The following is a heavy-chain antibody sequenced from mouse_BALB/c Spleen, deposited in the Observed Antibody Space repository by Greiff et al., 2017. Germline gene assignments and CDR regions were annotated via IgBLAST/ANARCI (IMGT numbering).Heavy chain of an antibody. CDR3: AIRGKTSGDAMDY. CDR1: GFTFSSYG. V-gene: IGHV5-6*01. D-gene: IGHD3-1*01. J-gene: IGHJ4*01. CDR2: ISSGGSYT. Sequence: EVQVVESGGGLVKPGGSLKLSCAASGFTFSSYGMSWVRQTPDKRLEWVATISSGGSYTYYPDSVKGRFTISRDNAKNTLYLQMSSLKSEDTAMYYCAIRGKTSGDAMDYWGQGTSVTVSS.